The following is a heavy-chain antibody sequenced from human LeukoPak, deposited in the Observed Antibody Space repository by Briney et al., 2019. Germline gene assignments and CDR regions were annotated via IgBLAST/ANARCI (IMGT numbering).Heavy chain of an antibody. V-gene: IGHV4-39*07. J-gene: IGHJ1*01. Sequence: PSETLSLTCTVSGGSISSSSYYWGWIRQPPGKGLEWIGSIYYSGSTYYNPSLKSRVTISVDTSRNQFSLKLSSVTAADTAVYYCARGPHCSSTSCYSEYFHHWGQGTLVTVSS. CDR3: ARGPHCSSTSCYSEYFHH. CDR1: GGSISSSSYY. D-gene: IGHD2-2*01. CDR2: IYYSGST.